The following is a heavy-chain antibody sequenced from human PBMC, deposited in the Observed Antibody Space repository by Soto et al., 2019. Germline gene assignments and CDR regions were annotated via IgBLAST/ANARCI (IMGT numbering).Heavy chain of an antibody. J-gene: IGHJ4*02. CDR1: GDTFNFYT. CDR2: FNPILTMS. D-gene: IGHD3-10*01. CDR3: ATIYGSGYRAVDF. V-gene: IGHV1-69*02. Sequence: QVQLVQSGADVKKPGSSVKVSCKASGDTFNFYTINWVRQAPGLGLEWMGRFNPILTMSNYAQKFEGRVRITADKSTSTAYMELSRLRAEDTAMYYCATIYGSGYRAVDFWGQGAMFTVSS.